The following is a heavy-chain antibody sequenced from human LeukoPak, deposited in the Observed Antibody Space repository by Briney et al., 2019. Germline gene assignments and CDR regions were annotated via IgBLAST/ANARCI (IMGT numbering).Heavy chain of an antibody. J-gene: IGHJ4*02. D-gene: IGHD6-13*01. CDR2: IIPIFGTA. CDR3: ARVGIAAAGTSFDY. CDR1: GGTFSSYA. V-gene: IGHV1-69*13. Sequence: SVKVSCKAPGGTFSSYAISWVRQAHGEGLERMGGIIPIFGTANYAQKFQGRVTITADESTSTAYMELSSLRSEDSAVYYCARVGIAAAGTSFDYWGQGTLVTVSS.